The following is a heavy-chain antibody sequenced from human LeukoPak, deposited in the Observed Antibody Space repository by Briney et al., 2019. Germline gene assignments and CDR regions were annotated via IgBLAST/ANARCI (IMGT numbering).Heavy chain of an antibody. Sequence: GRSRRLSCAASGFTFSSYGMHRVRQAPGKGLSWVAVIWYDGSNKYYADSVKGRFTISRDNSKNTLYLQMNSLRAEDTAVYYCARGSTPDDYGDYEDYWGQGTLVTVSS. D-gene: IGHD4-17*01. CDR1: GFTFSSYG. CDR3: ARGSTPDDYGDYEDY. V-gene: IGHV3-33*08. CDR2: IWYDGSNK. J-gene: IGHJ4*02.